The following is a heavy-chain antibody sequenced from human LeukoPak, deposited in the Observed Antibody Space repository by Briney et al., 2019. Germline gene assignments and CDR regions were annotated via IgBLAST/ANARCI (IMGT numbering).Heavy chain of an antibody. V-gene: IGHV3-74*01. Sequence: PGGSLRLSCAASGFTFSSYWMHWVRQGPGKGPVWVSHINNDGTTTTYADAVKGRFTISRDNAKDTLYLQMNSPRAEDTAVYYCTTVRMGATRDFDYWGQGTLVTVSS. CDR1: GFTFSSYW. D-gene: IGHD1-26*01. CDR3: TTVRMGATRDFDY. CDR2: INNDGTTT. J-gene: IGHJ4*02.